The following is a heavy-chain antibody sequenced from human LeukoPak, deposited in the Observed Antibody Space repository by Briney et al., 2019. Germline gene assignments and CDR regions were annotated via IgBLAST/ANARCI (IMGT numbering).Heavy chain of an antibody. CDR3: ARGLNYDYVWGSPQGDWFDP. CDR2: INHSGST. J-gene: IGHJ5*02. D-gene: IGHD3-16*01. CDR1: GGSFSGYY. V-gene: IGHV4-34*01. Sequence: PLETLSLTCAVYGGSFSGYYWSWIRQPPGKGLEWIGEINHSGSTNYNPSLKIRVTISVDTSKNQFSLKLSSVTAADTAVYYCARGLNYDYVWGSPQGDWFDPWGQGTLVTVSS.